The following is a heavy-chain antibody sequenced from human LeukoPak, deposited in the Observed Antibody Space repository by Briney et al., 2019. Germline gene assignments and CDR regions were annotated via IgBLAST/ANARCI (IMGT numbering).Heavy chain of an antibody. V-gene: IGHV4-34*01. CDR3: ARSYYYDSRLDGFDI. D-gene: IGHD3-22*01. Sequence: PSETLSLTCAVYGGSFSGYYWSWIRQPPGKGLEWIGEINHSGSTNYNPSLKSRVTISVDTSKNQFSLKLSSVTAADTAVYYCARSYYYDSRLDGFDIWGQGTMVTVSS. CDR1: GGSFSGYY. CDR2: INHSGST. J-gene: IGHJ3*02.